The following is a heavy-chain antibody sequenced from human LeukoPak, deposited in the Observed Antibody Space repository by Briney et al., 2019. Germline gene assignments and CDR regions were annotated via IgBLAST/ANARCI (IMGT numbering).Heavy chain of an antibody. V-gene: IGHV3-49*04. J-gene: IGHJ4*02. CDR2: IRSKTYGGTT. CDR3: TKVEWELPRN. Sequence: PGGSLRLSCAASGFTFSTHAMTWVRQAPGKGLEWVGFIRSKTYGGTTEYDASVKDRFTISRDDSKSIAYLQMNSLKTEDTGVYYCTKVEWELPRNWGQGTLVTVST. D-gene: IGHD1-26*01. CDR1: GFTFSTHA.